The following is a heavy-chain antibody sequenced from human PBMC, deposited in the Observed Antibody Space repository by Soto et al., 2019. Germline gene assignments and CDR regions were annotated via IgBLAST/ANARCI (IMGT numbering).Heavy chain of an antibody. CDR3: ARLKGAFLISTYNWFDP. V-gene: IGHV4-39*01. D-gene: IGHD2-2*01. Sequence: QVQLQESGPGLVKPSETLSLTCTVSGDSIATSRYYLAWIRQRPGKGLEWFGCIYYSGTPYYNPSLKSRVTISAYTSKNQFTLELSSVTAADTALYYCARLKGAFLISTYNWFDPWGQGTLGTVSS. CDR2: IYYSGTP. CDR1: GDSIATSRYY. J-gene: IGHJ5*02.